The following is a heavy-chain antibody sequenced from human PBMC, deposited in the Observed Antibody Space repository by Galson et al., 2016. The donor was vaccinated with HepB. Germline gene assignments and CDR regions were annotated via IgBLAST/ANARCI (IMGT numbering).Heavy chain of an antibody. CDR1: GFTFSIYW. D-gene: IGHD6-19*01. CDR2: INTDGTIT. Sequence: SLRLSCAASGFTFSIYWMHWVRQAPGKGLVWVSRINTDGTITTYADSVKGRFTISRDNAKNTLYLQMNGLRVEDTAVYFCTRSYSNVWGVDFWGQGTLVTVSS. V-gene: IGHV3-74*03. CDR3: TRSYSNVWGVDF. J-gene: IGHJ4*02.